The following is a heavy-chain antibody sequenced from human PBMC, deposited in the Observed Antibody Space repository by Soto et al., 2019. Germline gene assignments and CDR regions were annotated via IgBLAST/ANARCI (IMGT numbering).Heavy chain of an antibody. CDR2: IYYSGST. Sequence: QLQLQESGPGLVKPSETLSLTCTVSGGSISSSSYYWGWIRQPPGKGLEWIGSIYYSGSTYYNPSLKSRVTISVDTSKNQFSLKLSSVTAADTAVYYCARQRCRGGSCRSYYYYYYYMDVWGKGTTVTVSS. J-gene: IGHJ6*03. D-gene: IGHD2-15*01. CDR3: ARQRCRGGSCRSYYYYYYYMDV. V-gene: IGHV4-39*01. CDR1: GGSISSSSYY.